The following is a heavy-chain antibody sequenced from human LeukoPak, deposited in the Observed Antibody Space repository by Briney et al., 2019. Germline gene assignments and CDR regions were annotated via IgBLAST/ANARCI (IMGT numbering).Heavy chain of an antibody. D-gene: IGHD6-13*01. Sequence: GGSLRLSCAASGFTFSSYWMSWVRQAPGKGLEWVGRIKSKTDGGTTDYAAPVKGRFTISRDDSKNTLFVQMNSLKTEDTGVYFCTTIAAAGHFDFWGQGTLVTVSS. CDR2: IKSKTDGGTT. CDR3: TTIAAAGHFDF. J-gene: IGHJ4*02. V-gene: IGHV3-15*05. CDR1: GFTFSSYW.